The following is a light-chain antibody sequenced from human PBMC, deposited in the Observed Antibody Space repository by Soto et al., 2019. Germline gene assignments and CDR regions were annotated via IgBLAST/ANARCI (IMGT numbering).Light chain of an antibody. J-gene: IGLJ3*02. CDR3: CSYAGARTYVL. Sequence: QSALSQPGSVSGSPGQSITISCTGSASDVGSYNLVSWYQQHPGKAPKLVIYEVTKRPSGISSRFSGSKSGITASLTISGLQAEDGGDYYCCSYAGARTYVLFGGGTKLTVL. CDR2: EVT. CDR1: ASDVGSYNL. V-gene: IGLV2-23*02.